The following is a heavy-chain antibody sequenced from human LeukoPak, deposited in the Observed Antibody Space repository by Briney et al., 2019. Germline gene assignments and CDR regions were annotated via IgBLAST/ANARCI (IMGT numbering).Heavy chain of an antibody. CDR3: ARGDYDFWSGTDAFDI. J-gene: IGHJ3*02. CDR2: IYYSGST. V-gene: IGHV4-61*01. CDR1: AGSVSNGNYY. Sequence: SETLSLTCTVSAGSVSNGNYYWSWLRQPPGKALEWIGYIYYSGSTNYNPSLKSRVTISVDTSKNQFSLKLSSVTAADTAVYYCARGDYDFWSGTDAFDIWGQGTMVTVSS. D-gene: IGHD3-3*01.